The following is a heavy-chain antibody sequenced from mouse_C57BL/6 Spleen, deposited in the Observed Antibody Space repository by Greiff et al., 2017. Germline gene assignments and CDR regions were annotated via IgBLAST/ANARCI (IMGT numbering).Heavy chain of an antibody. CDR2: INPNNGGT. Sequence: EVKLQQSGPELVKPGASVKIPCKASGYTFTDYNMDWVKQSHGKSLEWIGDINPNNGGTIYNQKFKGKATLTVDKSSSTAYMELRSLTSEDTAVYYCAREKGYGNYGGYAMDYWGQGTSVTVSS. CDR3: AREKGYGNYGGYAMDY. J-gene: IGHJ4*01. V-gene: IGHV1-18*01. CDR1: GYTFTDYN. D-gene: IGHD2-1*01.